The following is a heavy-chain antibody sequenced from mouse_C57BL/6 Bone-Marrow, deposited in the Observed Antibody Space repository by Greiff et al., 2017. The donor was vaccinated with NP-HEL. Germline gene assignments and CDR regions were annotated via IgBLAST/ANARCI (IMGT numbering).Heavy chain of an antibody. CDR2: IYPRSGNT. V-gene: IGHV1-81*01. CDR3: ARSPAIHYDYDDGGYYAMDY. CDR1: GYTFTSYG. Sequence: VQLQQSGAELARPGASVKLSCKASGYTFTSYGISWVKQRTGQGLEWIGEIYPRSGNTYYNEKFKGKATLTADKSSSTAYMELRSLTSEDSAVYFCARSPAIHYDYDDGGYYAMDYWGQGTSVTVSS. D-gene: IGHD2-4*01. J-gene: IGHJ4*01.